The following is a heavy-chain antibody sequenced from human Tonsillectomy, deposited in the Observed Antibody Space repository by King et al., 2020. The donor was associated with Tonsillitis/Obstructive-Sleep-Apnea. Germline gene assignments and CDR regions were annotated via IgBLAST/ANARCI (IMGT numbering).Heavy chain of an antibody. Sequence: QLQESGPGLVKPSETLSLTCTVSGASVSSRSYYWGWIRQPPGKGLEWIASIDYNGGTYYNPSHKSRVTISVDTSKNQFSLRLSSVTARDTALYYGPKHVEEHDYYYYMDVWGKGTTVTVSS. D-gene: IGHD1/OR15-1a*01. J-gene: IGHJ6*03. V-gene: IGHV4-39*01. CDR3: PKHVEEHDYYYYMDV. CDR2: IDYNGGT. CDR1: GASVSSRSYY.